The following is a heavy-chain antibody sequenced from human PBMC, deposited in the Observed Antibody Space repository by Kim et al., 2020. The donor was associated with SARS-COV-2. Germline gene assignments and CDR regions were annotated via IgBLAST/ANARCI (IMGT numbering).Heavy chain of an antibody. D-gene: IGHD6-13*01. Sequence: GESLKISCKGSGYSFTSYWIGWVRQMPGKGLEWMGIIYPGDSDTRYSPSFQGQVTISADKSISTAYLQWSSLKASDTAMYYCARQPDSSSWYNYYYHYGMDVWGQGTTVTVSS. CDR3: ARQPDSSSWYNYYYHYGMDV. V-gene: IGHV5-51*01. CDR2: IYPGDSDT. CDR1: GYSFTSYW. J-gene: IGHJ6*02.